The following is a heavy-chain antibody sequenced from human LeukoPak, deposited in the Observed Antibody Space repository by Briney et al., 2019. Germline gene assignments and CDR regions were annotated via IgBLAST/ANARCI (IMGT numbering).Heavy chain of an antibody. CDR2: MNPNSGDT. D-gene: IGHD3-10*01. Sequence: ASVTLSCKASGYTFTGYCMHWVRQAPGQGLEWMGWMNPNSGDTNYAQKFQGRVTMTRDTSISTAYMELSSLRSDDTAEYYCARAFGYYGSETYYIDYWGQGTLVTVSS. CDR3: ARAFGYYGSETYYIDY. CDR1: GYTFTGYC. V-gene: IGHV1-2*02. J-gene: IGHJ4*02.